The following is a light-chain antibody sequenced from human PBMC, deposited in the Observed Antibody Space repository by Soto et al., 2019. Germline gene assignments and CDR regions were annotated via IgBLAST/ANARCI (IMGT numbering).Light chain of an antibody. CDR3: QQRNDWRRGT. Sequence: DIGLKPSPATLSLYPGERATLSCRASQSVGRYLAWYQQKPGQAPSLLIYDASNRATGVPARFSGGGSGTDFTLTISSLEPEDFAVYYCQQRNDWRRGTFGQGTRREIK. CDR2: DAS. V-gene: IGKV3-11*01. J-gene: IGKJ5*01. CDR1: QSVGRY.